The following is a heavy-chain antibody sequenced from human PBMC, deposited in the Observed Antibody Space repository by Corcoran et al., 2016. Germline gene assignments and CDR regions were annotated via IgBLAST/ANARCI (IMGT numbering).Heavy chain of an antibody. Sequence: QVQLQQWGAGLLKPSETLSLTCAVYGGSFSGYYWSWIRQPPGKGLEWIGEINHSGSTNYNPSLKSRVTISVDTSKNQFSLKLSSVTDADTAGYYCAGSALDDDSGSWEPFAPLGHGTLVTVSS. CDR1: GGSFSGYY. D-gene: IGHD3-3*01. J-gene: IGHJ5*02. CDR2: INHSGST. V-gene: IGHV4-34*01. CDR3: AGSALDDDSGSWEPFAP.